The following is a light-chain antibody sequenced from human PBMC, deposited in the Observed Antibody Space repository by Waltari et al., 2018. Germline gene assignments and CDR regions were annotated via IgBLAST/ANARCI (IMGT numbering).Light chain of an antibody. CDR2: GAS. CDR3: QQYGNSPRYT. V-gene: IGKV3-20*01. Sequence: SGSYLAWYQQKPGQAPRLLIYGASSRAPGVPDRFGGSGSGTDFTLTISRLEPEDFAVYYCQQYGNSPRYTFGQGTKLEIK. CDR1: SGSY. J-gene: IGKJ2*01.